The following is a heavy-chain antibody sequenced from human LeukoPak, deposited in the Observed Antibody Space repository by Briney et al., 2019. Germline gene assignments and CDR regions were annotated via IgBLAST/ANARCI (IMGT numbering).Heavy chain of an antibody. CDR3: ARPTGSGSYYHTPLGY. CDR1: GYTFTSYD. Sequence: VASVKVSCKASGYTFTSYDISWVRQAPGQGLEWMGWISAYNGNTNYAQKLQGKVTMTTDTSTSTAYMELRSLRSDDTAVYYCARPTGSGSYYHTPLGYWGQGTLVTVSS. CDR2: ISAYNGNT. V-gene: IGHV1-18*01. J-gene: IGHJ4*02. D-gene: IGHD3-10*01.